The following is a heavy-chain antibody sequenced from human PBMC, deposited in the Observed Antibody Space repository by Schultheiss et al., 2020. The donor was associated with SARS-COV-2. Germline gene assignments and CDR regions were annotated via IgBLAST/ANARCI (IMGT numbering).Heavy chain of an antibody. Sequence: GGSLRISCAASGFTFSSYGMHWVRQAPGKGLEWVSSISSSSSYIYYADSVKGRFTISRDNAKNSLYLQMNSLRAEDTAVYYCAKESNDFWSGYGDAFDIWGQGTMVTVSS. J-gene: IGHJ3*02. V-gene: IGHV3-21*04. CDR1: GFTFSSYG. CDR3: AKESNDFWSGYGDAFDI. D-gene: IGHD3-3*01. CDR2: ISSSSSYI.